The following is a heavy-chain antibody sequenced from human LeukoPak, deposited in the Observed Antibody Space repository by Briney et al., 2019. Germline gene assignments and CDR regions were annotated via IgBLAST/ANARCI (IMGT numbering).Heavy chain of an antibody. J-gene: IGHJ4*02. Sequence: ASVKVSCKASGGTFSSYAISWVRQAPGQGLEWMGWISAYNGNTSYAQKLQGRVTMTTDTSTSTAYMELSSLRSEDTAVYYCARVEGLGATTVGFDYWGQGTLVTVSS. V-gene: IGHV1-18*01. CDR2: ISAYNGNT. CDR1: GGTFSSYA. CDR3: ARVEGLGATTVGFDY. D-gene: IGHD1-26*01.